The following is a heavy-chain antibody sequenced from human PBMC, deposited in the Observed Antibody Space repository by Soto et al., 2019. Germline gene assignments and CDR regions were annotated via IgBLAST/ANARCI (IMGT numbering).Heavy chain of an antibody. CDR2: IYYNGST. D-gene: IGHD3-16*02. CDR3: ARGGKRIMITFGGVIAYGMDV. V-gene: IGHV4-59*12. J-gene: IGHJ6*02. Sequence: SETLSLTCTVSGGSISSYYWSWIRQPPGKGLEWIGYIYYNGSTNYNPTQKSRVTISVDMSKNQFSLKLSSVTAADTAVYYCARGGKRIMITFGGVIAYGMDVWGQGTTVTVSS. CDR1: GGSISSYY.